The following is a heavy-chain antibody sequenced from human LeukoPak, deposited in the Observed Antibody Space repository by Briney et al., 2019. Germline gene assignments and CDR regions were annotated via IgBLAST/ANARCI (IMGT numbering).Heavy chain of an antibody. CDR2: IYTSGST. J-gene: IGHJ4*02. D-gene: IGHD2-2*01. CDR1: GGSISSGSYY. V-gene: IGHV4-61*02. CDR3: ATLLGWYQLLPHFDY. Sequence: SQTLSLTSTVSGGSISSGSYYWSWIRQPAGKGLEWIGRIYTSGSTNYNPSLKSRVTISVDTSKNQFSLKLSSVTAADTAVYYCATLLGWYQLLPHFDYWGQRTLVTVSS.